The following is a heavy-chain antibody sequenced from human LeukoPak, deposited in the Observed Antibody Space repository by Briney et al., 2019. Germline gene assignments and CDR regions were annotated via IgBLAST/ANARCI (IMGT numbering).Heavy chain of an antibody. CDR2: ISWNSGSI. D-gene: IGHD3-22*01. J-gene: IGHJ4*02. CDR1: GFTFDDYA. CDR3: ARGINDRAGDY. V-gene: IGHV3-9*01. Sequence: GGSLRLSCAASGFTFDDYAMHWVRQAPGKGLEWVSGISWNSGSIGYADSVKGRFTISRDNAKNSLYLQMNSLRAEDTAVYYCARGINDRAGDYWGQGTLVTVSS.